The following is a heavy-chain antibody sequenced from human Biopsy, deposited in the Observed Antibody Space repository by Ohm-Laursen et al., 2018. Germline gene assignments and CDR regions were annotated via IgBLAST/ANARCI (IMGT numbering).Heavy chain of an antibody. CDR3: ARDLLEWSLPS. Sequence: ASVKASCKASGDAFLGYYLHWVRQAPGQGLEWMGGIYPNSGDTDFAQKFQGRVSMTRDTSVSTAYLELSSLRSDDTAIYYCARDLLEWSLPSWGQGTLVTVSS. V-gene: IGHV1-2*02. D-gene: IGHD3-3*01. J-gene: IGHJ4*02. CDR1: GDAFLGYY. CDR2: IYPNSGDT.